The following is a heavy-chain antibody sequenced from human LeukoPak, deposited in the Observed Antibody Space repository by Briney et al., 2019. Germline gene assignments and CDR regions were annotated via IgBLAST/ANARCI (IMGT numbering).Heavy chain of an antibody. CDR1: GFTFSSYA. V-gene: IGHV3-21*01. CDR3: ARGRGGYCSSTSCSDS. D-gene: IGHD2-2*01. Sequence: GGSLRLSRAASGFTFSSYAMSWGSETPGKGLEWVSSISGSSSSLYKADSVRGRFTVSRDSAKNSLYLQMNSLRAEDTAVYYCARGRGGYCSSTSCSDSWGQGTLVTVSS. J-gene: IGHJ4*02. CDR2: ISGSSSSL.